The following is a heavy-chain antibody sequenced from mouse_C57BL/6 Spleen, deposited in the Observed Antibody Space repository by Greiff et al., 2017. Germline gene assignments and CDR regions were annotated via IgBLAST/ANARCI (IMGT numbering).Heavy chain of an antibody. CDR1: GYSITSGYD. J-gene: IGHJ1*03. CDR3: ARDKGGSSYWYFDV. CDR2: ISYSGST. D-gene: IGHD1-1*01. V-gene: IGHV3-1*01. Sequence: EVQLQQSGPGMVKPSQSLSLTCTVTGYSITSGYDWHWIRHFPGNKLEWMGYISYSGSTNYNPSLKSRISITHDTSKNHFFLKLNSVTTEDTATYYCARDKGGSSYWYFDVWGTGTTVTVSS.